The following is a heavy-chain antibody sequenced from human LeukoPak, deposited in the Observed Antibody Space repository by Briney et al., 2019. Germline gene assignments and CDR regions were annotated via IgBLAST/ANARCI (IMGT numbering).Heavy chain of an antibody. J-gene: IGHJ4*02. CDR3: AGTSNVAVAGTGNYFDY. V-gene: IGHV4-34*01. D-gene: IGHD6-19*01. CDR1: GGSFSGYY. CDR2: INHSGST. Sequence: SETLSLTCAVYGGSFSGYYWSWIRQPPGKGLGWIGEINHSGSTNYNPSLKSRVTISVDTSKNQFSLKLSSVTAADTAVYYCAGTSNVAVAGTGNYFDYWGQGALVTVSS.